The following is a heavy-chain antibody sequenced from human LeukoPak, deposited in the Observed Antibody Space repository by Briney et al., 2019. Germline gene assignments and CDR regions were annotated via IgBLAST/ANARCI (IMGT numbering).Heavy chain of an antibody. J-gene: IGHJ4*02. CDR3: SKGRIAPDD. Sequence: PGGSLRLSCAASGFTVSSNYMSWVRQAPGKGLEWVSAMSGSGKSTYYADSVKGRFTISRDNSKNTLYLHMNSLRGEDTAVYYCSKGRIAPDDWGQGTLVTVSS. CDR2: MSGSGKST. D-gene: IGHD2-21*01. CDR1: GFTVSSNY. V-gene: IGHV3-23*01.